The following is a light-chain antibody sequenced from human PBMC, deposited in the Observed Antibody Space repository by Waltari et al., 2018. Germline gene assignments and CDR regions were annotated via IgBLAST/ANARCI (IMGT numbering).Light chain of an antibody. CDR1: QSVSRY. J-gene: IGKJ1*01. V-gene: IGKV3-11*01. Sequence: EIVLTQSPGTLSLSPGDRATLSCRASQSVSRYFAWYQQKPGQAPRLLIYDASNRATGIPARFSGGGSGTDFTLTISSLEPEDFAVYYCQQRSNWPPWTFGQGTKVEIK. CDR3: QQRSNWPPWT. CDR2: DAS.